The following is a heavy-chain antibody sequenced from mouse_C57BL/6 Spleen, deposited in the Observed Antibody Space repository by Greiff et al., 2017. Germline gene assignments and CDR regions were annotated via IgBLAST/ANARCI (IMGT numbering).Heavy chain of an antibody. CDR1: GFTFSSYG. CDR3: ARHEGRATSFAY. CDR2: ISSGGSYT. D-gene: IGHD3-1*01. V-gene: IGHV5-6*01. Sequence: EVKLVESGGDLVKPGGSLKLSCAASGFTFSSYGMSWVRQTPDKRLEWVATISSGGSYTYYPDSVKGRFTISRDNAKNTLYLQMSSLKSEDTAMYYCARHEGRATSFAYWGQGTLVTVSA. J-gene: IGHJ3*01.